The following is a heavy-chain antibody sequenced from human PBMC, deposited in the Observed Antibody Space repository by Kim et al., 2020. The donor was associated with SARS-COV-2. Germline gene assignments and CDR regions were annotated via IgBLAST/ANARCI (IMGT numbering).Heavy chain of an antibody. V-gene: IGHV4-34*01. CDR2: INHSGST. D-gene: IGHD5-18*01. CDR3: ARGQRQLWYTQLTNYFDY. CDR1: GGSFSGYY. Sequence: SETLSLTCAVYGGSFSGYYWSWIRQPPGKGLEWIGEINHSGSTNYNPSLKSRVTISVDTSKNQFSLKLSSVTAADTAVYYCARGQRQLWYTQLTNYFDYWGQGTLVTVSS. J-gene: IGHJ4*02.